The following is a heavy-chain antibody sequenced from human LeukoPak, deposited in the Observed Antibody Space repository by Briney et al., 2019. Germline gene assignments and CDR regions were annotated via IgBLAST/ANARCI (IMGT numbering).Heavy chain of an antibody. CDR1: GYTFTDYY. CDR3: ARDLPKTGYVGASDI. J-gene: IGHJ3*02. V-gene: IGHV1-2*02. Sequence: ASVKVSCKASGYTFTDYYLLWVRQAPGQGPERMGWISPNSGGTNYAQNFKGRVTMTRDTSISTAYLELNSLTSDDTAVYYCARDLPKTGYVGASDIWGQGTMVTVSS. D-gene: IGHD5-12*01. CDR2: ISPNSGGT.